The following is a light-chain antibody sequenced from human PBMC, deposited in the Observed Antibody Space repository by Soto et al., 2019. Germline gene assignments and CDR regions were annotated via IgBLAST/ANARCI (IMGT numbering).Light chain of an antibody. CDR2: WAS. V-gene: IGKV4-1*01. Sequence: DIVMTQSPDSLAVSLGERATINCKSSQSVLYSSNNKNYLAWYQQKVGQPPKLPIYWASTRESGVPDRFSGSGSGTDFTLTISSLQAEDVAFYYCQQYYITPWTFGQGTKVEIK. CDR3: QQYYITPWT. CDR1: QSVLYSSNNKNY. J-gene: IGKJ1*01.